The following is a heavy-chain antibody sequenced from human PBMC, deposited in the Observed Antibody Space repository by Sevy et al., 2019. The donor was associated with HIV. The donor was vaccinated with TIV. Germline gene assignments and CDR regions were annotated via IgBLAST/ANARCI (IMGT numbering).Heavy chain of an antibody. CDR1: GFTVSSNY. CDR2: IYSGGST. Sequence: GGSLRLSCAASGFTVSSNYMSWVRQAPGKGLEWVSVIYSGGSTYYADSVKGRLPISSDNSKNTLYLPMNSLRAEDTAVYYCARVDAGYFDYWGQGTLVTVSS. V-gene: IGHV3-53*01. J-gene: IGHJ4*02. CDR3: ARVDAGYFDY. D-gene: IGHD3-9*01.